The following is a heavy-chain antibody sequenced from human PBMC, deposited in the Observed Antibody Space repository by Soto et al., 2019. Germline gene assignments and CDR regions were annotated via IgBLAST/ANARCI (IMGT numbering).Heavy chain of an antibody. CDR2: ISGSGGST. D-gene: IGHD4-17*01. CDR3: AKMDYGDYYFDY. CDR1: GFTFSSYS. Sequence: GGSLRLSCAASGFTFSSYSMNWVRQAPGKGLEWVSAISGSGGSTYYADSVKGRFTISRDNSKNTLYLQMNSLRAEDTAVYYCAKMDYGDYYFDYWGQGTLVTVSS. J-gene: IGHJ4*02. V-gene: IGHV3-23*01.